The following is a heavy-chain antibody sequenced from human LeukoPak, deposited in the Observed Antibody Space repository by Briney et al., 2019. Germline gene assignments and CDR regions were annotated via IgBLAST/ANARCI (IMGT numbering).Heavy chain of an antibody. Sequence: GGSLRLSCAASGFTFSSYAIHWVRQPPGKGLEWVAIVWYDGSKTYYAESVKGRFTISRDNSNNMAYLQMSSLRVEDTAVYFCAKEVGPDLGAWGQGTLVTVSS. CDR3: AKEVGPDLGA. CDR2: VWYDGSKT. CDR1: GFTFSSYA. V-gene: IGHV3-33*06. D-gene: IGHD1-26*01. J-gene: IGHJ4*02.